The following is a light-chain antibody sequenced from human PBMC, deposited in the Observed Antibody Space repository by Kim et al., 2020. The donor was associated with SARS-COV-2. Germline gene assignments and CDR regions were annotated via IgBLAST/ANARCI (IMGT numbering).Light chain of an antibody. V-gene: IGLV3-19*01. J-gene: IGLJ3*02. Sequence: VAVGRTVTMTGQGDRLKSYYARWYHQRAVQAPVLVIYGKNDRPSGIPDRFSGSRSGNTASLTITGAQAEDAADYYCNSRDNNGKVVFGGGTQLTVL. CDR1: RLKSYY. CDR2: GKN. CDR3: NSRDNNGKVV.